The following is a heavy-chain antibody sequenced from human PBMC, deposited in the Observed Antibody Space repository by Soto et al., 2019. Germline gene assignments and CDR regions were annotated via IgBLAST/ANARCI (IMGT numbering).Heavy chain of an antibody. V-gene: IGHV3-23*01. CDR2: ILHIGDSA. CDR3: ARRGLSNNDY. J-gene: IGHJ4*02. Sequence: DVQLLESGGGLVQPGGSLRLSCVASGFSFSANAMTRVRQAPGKGLEWVSSILHIGDSAYYADSVKGRFTISRDNSKSTLYLQMNSLRADDTAVYYCARRGLSNNDYWAQGTLVTVSS. CDR1: GFSFSANA. D-gene: IGHD1-1*01.